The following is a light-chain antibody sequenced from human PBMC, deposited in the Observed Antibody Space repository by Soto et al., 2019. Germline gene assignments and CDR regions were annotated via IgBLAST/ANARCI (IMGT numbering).Light chain of an antibody. V-gene: IGKV3-11*01. Sequence: EIVLTQSPATLSLSPGERATLSCRASQSVSSYLAWYQQKPGQAPRLLIYDASNRATGIPARFSGSGSGTDFTLTISSLEPEDFAVYYGQQRSNWPRITFGVGTKVEIK. J-gene: IGKJ4*01. CDR2: DAS. CDR1: QSVSSY. CDR3: QQRSNWPRIT.